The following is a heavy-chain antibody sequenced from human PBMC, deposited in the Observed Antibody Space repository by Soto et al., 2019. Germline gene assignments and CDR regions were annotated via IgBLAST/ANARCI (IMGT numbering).Heavy chain of an antibody. V-gene: IGHV1-2*02. CDR1: GYAFTGDY. D-gene: IGHD6-6*01. J-gene: IGHJ6*02. CDR2: INPNSGGT. CDR3: ARESSSSSIHYYGMDV. Sequence: ASVKGSGKAAGYAFTGDYMHWVRQAPGQGLEWMGWINPNSGGTNYAQKFQGRVTMTRDTSISTAYMELSRLRSDDTAVYYCARESSSSSIHYYGMDVWGQGTTVTVPS.